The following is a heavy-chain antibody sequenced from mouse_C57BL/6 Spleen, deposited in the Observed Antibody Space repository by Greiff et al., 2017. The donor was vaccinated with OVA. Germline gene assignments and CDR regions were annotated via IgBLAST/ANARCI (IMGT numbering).Heavy chain of an antibody. D-gene: IGHD1-1*01. CDR1: GYTFTSYW. CDR3: ARKHGSSYGWYFDV. J-gene: IGHJ1*03. CDR2: IHPNSGST. V-gene: IGHV1-64*01. Sequence: QVHVKQPGAELVKPGASVKLSCKASGYTFTSYWMHWVKQRPGQGLEWIGMIHPNSGSTNYNEKFKSKATLTVDKSSSTAYMQLSSLTSEDSAVYYCARKHGSSYGWYFDVWGTGTTVTVSS.